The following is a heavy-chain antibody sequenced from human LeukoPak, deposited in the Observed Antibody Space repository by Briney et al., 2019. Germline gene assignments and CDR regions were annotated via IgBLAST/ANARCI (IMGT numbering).Heavy chain of an antibody. CDR2: IIPIFGTA. V-gene: IGHV1-69*13. J-gene: IGHJ6*02. CDR1: GGTFSSYA. D-gene: IGHD6-13*01. Sequence: SVKVSCKASGGTFSSYAISWVRQAPGQGLEWMGGIIPIFGTANYAQKFQGRVTITADESTSTAYMELSSLRSEDTAVYYCARCTIAAAGMDVWGQGTTVTVSS. CDR3: ARCTIAAAGMDV.